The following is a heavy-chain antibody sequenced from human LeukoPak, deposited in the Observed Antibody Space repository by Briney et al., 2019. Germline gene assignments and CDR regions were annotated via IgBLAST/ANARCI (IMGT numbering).Heavy chain of an antibody. CDR2: ISGSGGST. CDR1: GFTFSSYA. CDR3: AKGKILLWFGDF. Sequence: GSLRLSCAASGFTFSSYAMSWVRQAPGKGLEWVSAISGSGGSTYYADSVKGRFTISRDNSKNTLYLQVNSLRAEDTAVYYCAKGKILLWFGDFWGQGTLVTVSS. J-gene: IGHJ4*02. D-gene: IGHD3-10*01. V-gene: IGHV3-23*01.